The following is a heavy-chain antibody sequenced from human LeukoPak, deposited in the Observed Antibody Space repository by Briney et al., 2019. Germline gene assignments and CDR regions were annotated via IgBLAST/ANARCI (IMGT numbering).Heavy chain of an antibody. CDR2: IKKDGSEK. CDR1: GFSFSDYW. Sequence: GGSLRLSCVASGFSFSDYWMSWVRQAPGKGLEWVVNIKKDGSEKYNVDSVKGRFTISRDNANKSLYLQMNGLRAEDTAVYYCARESKGRSKIDYWGQGTLVTVSS. V-gene: IGHV3-7*01. D-gene: IGHD4-17*01. J-gene: IGHJ4*02. CDR3: ARESKGRSKIDY.